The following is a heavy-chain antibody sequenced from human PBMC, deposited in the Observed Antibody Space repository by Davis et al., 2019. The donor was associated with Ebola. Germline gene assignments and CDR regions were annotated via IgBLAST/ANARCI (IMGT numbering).Heavy chain of an antibody. D-gene: IGHD3-3*01. J-gene: IGHJ5*02. CDR2: ISSSSSYI. CDR3: ARDSASITIFGVAP. CDR1: GFTFSRYS. Sequence: GGSLRLSCAASGFTFSRYSMNWVRQAPGKGLEWVSSISSSSSYIYYADSVKGRFTISRDNSKNTLYLQMNSLRAEDTAVYYCARDSASITIFGVAPLGQGTLVTVSS. V-gene: IGHV3-21*01.